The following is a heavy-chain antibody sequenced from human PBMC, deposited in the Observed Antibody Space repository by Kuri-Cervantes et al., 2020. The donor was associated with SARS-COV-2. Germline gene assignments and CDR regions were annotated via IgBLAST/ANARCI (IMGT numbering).Heavy chain of an antibody. CDR2: ISYDGSNK. D-gene: IGHD3-3*01. CDR3: AKDGESSVRGYYDFWSGYFHYYGMDV. J-gene: IGHJ6*02. V-gene: IGHV3-30*18. Sequence: GGSLRLSCAASGFTFSSYGMHWVRQAPGKGLEWVAVISYDGSNKYYADSVKGRFTISRDNSKNTLYLQMNSLRAEDTAVYYCAKDGESSVRGYYDFWSGYFHYYGMDVWGQGTTVTVSS. CDR1: GFTFSSYG.